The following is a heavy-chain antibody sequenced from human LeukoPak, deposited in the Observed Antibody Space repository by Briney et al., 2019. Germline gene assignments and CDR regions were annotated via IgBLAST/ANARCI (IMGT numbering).Heavy chain of an antibody. V-gene: IGHV4-4*02. J-gene: IGHJ4*02. CDR1: GVSMRCYIL. CDR2: IYPSRST. CDR3: ARDRVGVRAFHY. D-gene: IGHD3-10*01. Sequence: SGPLSLTCCVSGVSMRCYILWRLVRPPPGEGVEGMGQIYPSRSTNYTPSLQSRVTIPADKSQNQFSLKLTYVTAADTAVYYCARDRVGVRAFHYWGQGTLVTVSS.